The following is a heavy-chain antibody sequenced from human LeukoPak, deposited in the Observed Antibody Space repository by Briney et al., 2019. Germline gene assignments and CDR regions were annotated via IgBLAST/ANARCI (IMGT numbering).Heavy chain of an antibody. CDR1: GFTFSSYW. CDR3: ARDLAYSRLDY. CDR2: IASDGSST. Sequence: PGGFLRLSCAASGFTFSSYWMNWVRQAPGKGLVWVSRIASDGSSTTYADSVKGRFSISRDNAKNTLYLQMNSLRVEDTAFYYCARDLAYSRLDYWGQGMLVTVSS. D-gene: IGHD5-18*01. V-gene: IGHV3-74*01. J-gene: IGHJ4*02.